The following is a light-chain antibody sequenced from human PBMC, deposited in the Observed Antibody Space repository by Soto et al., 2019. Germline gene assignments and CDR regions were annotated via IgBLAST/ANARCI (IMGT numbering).Light chain of an antibody. CDR1: QRVSRNY. Sequence: EIVLTQSPGTLSLSPGERATLSCRASQRVSRNYLAWYQQKLGQPPRLLIYGASTRAADVPARFSGGGSGTEFTLTISSLQSEDFAEYHCQQYNNWPQTFGQGTRWIS. J-gene: IGKJ1*01. V-gene: IGKV3-15*01. CDR3: QQYNNWPQT. CDR2: GAS.